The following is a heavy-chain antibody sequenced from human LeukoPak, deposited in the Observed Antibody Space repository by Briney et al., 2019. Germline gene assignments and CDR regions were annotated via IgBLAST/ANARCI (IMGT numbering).Heavy chain of an antibody. CDR1: GGTFSSYA. V-gene: IGHV1-69*05. CDR2: IIPIFGTA. CDR3: AREYYDSSGYPKYYFDY. J-gene: IGHJ4*02. Sequence: SVKVSCKXSGGTFSSYAISWVRQAPGQGLEWMGGIIPIFGTANYAQKFQGRVTITTDESTSTAYMELSSLRSEDTAVYYCAREYYDSSGYPKYYFDYWGQGTLVTVSS. D-gene: IGHD3-22*01.